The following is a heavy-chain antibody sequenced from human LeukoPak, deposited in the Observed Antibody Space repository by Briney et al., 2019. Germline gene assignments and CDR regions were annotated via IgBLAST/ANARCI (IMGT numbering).Heavy chain of an antibody. D-gene: IGHD3-22*01. CDR2: IYYSGST. V-gene: IGHV4-59*01. CDR1: GGSISSYY. CDR3: ARGYYDSSGYYYHDAFDI. Sequence: SETLSLTCTVSGGSISSYYWSWIRQPPGKGLEWIGYIYYSGSTNYNPSLKSRVTISVDTSKNQFSLKLSSVTAADTAVYYCARGYYDSSGYYYHDAFDIWGQGIMVTVSS. J-gene: IGHJ3*02.